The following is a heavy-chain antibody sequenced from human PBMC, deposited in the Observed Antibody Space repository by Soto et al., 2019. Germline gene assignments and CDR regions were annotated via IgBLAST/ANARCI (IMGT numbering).Heavy chain of an antibody. CDR3: ATTGPY. V-gene: IGHV3-33*01. Sequence: QVQLVESGGGVVQPGRSLRLSCAASGFTFSSYGMRWVRQAPGKGLVWVAVIWCDGSNEFYADSVKGRFTTSRDNSKNTVSLQMNSLRDEDSAAYYCATTGPYWGQGTLVTVSS. J-gene: IGHJ4*02. CDR1: GFTFSSYG. CDR2: IWCDGSNE.